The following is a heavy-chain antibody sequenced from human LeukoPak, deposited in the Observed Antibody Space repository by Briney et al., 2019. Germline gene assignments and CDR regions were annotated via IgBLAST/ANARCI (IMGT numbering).Heavy chain of an antibody. Sequence: SETLSLTCTVSGGSISSYYWSWIRQPPGKGLEWIGYIYYSGSTNYNPSLKSRVTISVDTSKNQFSLKLSSVTAADTAVYYCAEFQLLHFDYWGQGTLVTVSS. CDR2: IYYSGST. CDR1: GGSISSYY. CDR3: AEFQLLHFDY. D-gene: IGHD2-2*01. J-gene: IGHJ4*02. V-gene: IGHV4-59*01.